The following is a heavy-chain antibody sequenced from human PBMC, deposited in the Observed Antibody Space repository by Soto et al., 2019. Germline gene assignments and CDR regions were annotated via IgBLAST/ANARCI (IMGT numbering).Heavy chain of an antibody. J-gene: IGHJ4*02. CDR2: IFYTGRT. D-gene: IGHD3-22*01. CDR3: TRHHPHHYDSSGYFDY. CDR1: DGSISTSSYY. Sequence: SETLSLTCTVSDGSISTSSYYWGWIRQSPGKGLESIGTIFYTGRTYYNPSLESRVTLSVDTSKNQFSLHLTSVTAADTAVYYCTRHHPHHYDSSGYFDYWGQGTLVTVSS. V-gene: IGHV4-39*01.